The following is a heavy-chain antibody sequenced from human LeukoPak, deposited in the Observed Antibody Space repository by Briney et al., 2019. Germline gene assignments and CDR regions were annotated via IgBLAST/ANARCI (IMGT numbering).Heavy chain of an antibody. Sequence: PSETLSLTCAVYGGSFSGYYWSWIRQPPGKGLEWIGEINHSGSTNYNPSLKSRVTISVDTSKNQFSLKLSSVTAADTAVYYCARARGAVAGLYFQHWGQGTLVTVSS. CDR2: INHSGST. J-gene: IGHJ1*01. CDR1: GGSFSGYY. D-gene: IGHD6-19*01. V-gene: IGHV4-34*01. CDR3: ARARGAVAGLYFQH.